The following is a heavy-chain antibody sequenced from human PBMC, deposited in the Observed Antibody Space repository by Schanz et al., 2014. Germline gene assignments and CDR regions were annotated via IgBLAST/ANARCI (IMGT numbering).Heavy chain of an antibody. CDR1: GFTFSNYA. CDR2: IYSDGST. D-gene: IGHD2-15*01. CDR3: ARDPGGTKTHEL. Sequence: EVQLVESGGDLVQPGGSLSLSCAASGFTFSNYAMSWVRQAPGKGLDWVSIIYSDGSTYYVDSVKGRFIISRDNSKNTVYLQMNSLRAEDTAVYYCARDPGGTKTHELWGQGTLVTVS. V-gene: IGHV3-66*01. J-gene: IGHJ4*02.